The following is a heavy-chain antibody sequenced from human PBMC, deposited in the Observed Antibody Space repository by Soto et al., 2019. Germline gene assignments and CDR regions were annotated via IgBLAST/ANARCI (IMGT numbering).Heavy chain of an antibody. Sequence: QLQLVQSGAEVKKPGSSVKVSCTASGGTFSSNTINWVRQAPGQGLEWMGGIIPIFGTANYAQKFQDRVTITADKSTSTAYMELSSLRSEDTAVYYCARGLRFLEWSNYYGMDVWGQGTTVTVSS. CDR3: ARGLRFLEWSNYYGMDV. CDR1: GGTFSSNT. CDR2: IIPIFGTA. D-gene: IGHD3-3*01. V-gene: IGHV1-69*06. J-gene: IGHJ6*02.